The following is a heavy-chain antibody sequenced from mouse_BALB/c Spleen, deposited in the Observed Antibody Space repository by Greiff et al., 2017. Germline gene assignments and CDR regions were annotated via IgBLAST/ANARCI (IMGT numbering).Heavy chain of an antibody. V-gene: IGHV5-6-4*01. CDR2: ISSGGSYT. J-gene: IGHJ1*01. D-gene: IGHD1-1*01. CDR1: GFTFSSYT. Sequence: EVQGVESGGGLVKPGGSLKLSCAASGFTFSSYTMSWVRQTPEKRLEWVATISSGGSYTYYPDSVKGRFTISRDNAKNTLYLQMSSLKSEDTAMYYCTRDYYGPFDVWGAGTTVTVSS. CDR3: TRDYYGPFDV.